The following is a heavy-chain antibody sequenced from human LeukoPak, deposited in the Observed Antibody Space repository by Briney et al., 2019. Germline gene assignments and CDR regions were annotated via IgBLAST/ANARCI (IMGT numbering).Heavy chain of an antibody. CDR3: ARGIQPGIVVAGKGYLNY. D-gene: IGHD6-19*01. Sequence: SETLSLTCTVSGGSVSSGSYYWSWIRQPPGKGLEWIGYIYNSGSTNYNPSLKSRVTISVYTSKNQFSLKLTSVTTADAAVYYCARGIQPGIVVAGKGYLNYWGQGTLVTVSS. V-gene: IGHV4-61*01. CDR1: GGSVSSGSYY. CDR2: IYNSGST. J-gene: IGHJ4*02.